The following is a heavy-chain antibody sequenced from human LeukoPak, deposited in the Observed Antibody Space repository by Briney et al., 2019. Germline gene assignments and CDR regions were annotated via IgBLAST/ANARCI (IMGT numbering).Heavy chain of an antibody. D-gene: IGHD2-2*01. CDR3: ATYIVVVREDYYYYMDV. V-gene: IGHV4-59*01. CDR1: GGSISSYY. Sequence: SETLSLTCTVSGGSISSYYWSWIRQPPGKGLEWIGYIYYSGSTNYNPSLKSRVTISVDTSKNQFSLKLSSVTAADTAVYYCATYIVVVREDYYYYMDVWGKGTTVTVSS. J-gene: IGHJ6*03. CDR2: IYYSGST.